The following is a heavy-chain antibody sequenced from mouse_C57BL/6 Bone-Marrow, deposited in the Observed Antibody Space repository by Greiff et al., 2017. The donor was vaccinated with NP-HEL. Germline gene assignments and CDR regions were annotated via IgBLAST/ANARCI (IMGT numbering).Heavy chain of an antibody. CDR1: GYTFTSYW. J-gene: IGHJ3*01. CDR3: ARGYDYEGPWFAY. CDR2: INPSNGGT. Sequence: VKLVESGTELVKPGASVKLSCKASGYTFTSYWMHWVKQRPGQGLEWIGNINPSNGGTNYNEKFKSKATLTVDKSSSTAYMQLSSLTSEDSAVYYCARGYDYEGPWFAYWGQGTLFTVSA. V-gene: IGHV1-53*01. D-gene: IGHD2-4*01.